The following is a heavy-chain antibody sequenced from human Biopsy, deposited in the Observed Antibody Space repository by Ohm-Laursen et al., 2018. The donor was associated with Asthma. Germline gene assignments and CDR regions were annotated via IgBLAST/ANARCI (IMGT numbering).Heavy chain of an antibody. CDR1: YGSITSGGYY. D-gene: IGHD3-22*01. CDR3: ARAQDYYDSRGYYRSFDY. CDR2: IYYSGST. V-gene: IGHV4-31*03. J-gene: IGHJ4*02. Sequence: SDTLSLTCIVSYGSITSGGYYWTWIRQHPGKGLEWIGFIYYSGSTYYNPSLKSRVSISIDTSKNQFSLKLSSVTAADTAVYCCARAQDYYDSRGYYRSFDYWGQGTLVTVSS.